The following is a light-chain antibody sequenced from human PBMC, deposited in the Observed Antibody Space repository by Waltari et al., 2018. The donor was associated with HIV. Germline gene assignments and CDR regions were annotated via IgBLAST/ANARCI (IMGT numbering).Light chain of an antibody. J-gene: IGLJ3*02. V-gene: IGLV6-57*04. CDR2: GDD. CDR1: SGRIVSTY. Sequence: NFMLTQPHSVSVSPGKTVTISCTRSSGRIVSTYVQWYQQRPGSAPTNVISGDDGRPSGVPERFSGSIDSSSNTASLSISGLKPEDEADYYCQSCDSTNRWVFGGGTKLTVL. CDR3: QSCDSTNRWV.